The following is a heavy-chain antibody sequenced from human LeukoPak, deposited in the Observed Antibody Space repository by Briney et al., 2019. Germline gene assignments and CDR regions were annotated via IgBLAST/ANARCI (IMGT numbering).Heavy chain of an antibody. CDR2: IKQDGSEK. J-gene: IGHJ4*02. D-gene: IGHD3-22*01. CDR1: GFTFSSYW. V-gene: IGHV3-7*01. Sequence: GGSLRLSCAASGFTFSSYWMSWVRQAPGKGLEWVANIKQDGSEKYYVDSMKGRFTISRDNAKNSLYLQMNSLRAEDTAVYYCARDTPTYYYDSSGYYSDYWGQGTLVTVSS. CDR3: ARDTPTYYYDSSGYYSDY.